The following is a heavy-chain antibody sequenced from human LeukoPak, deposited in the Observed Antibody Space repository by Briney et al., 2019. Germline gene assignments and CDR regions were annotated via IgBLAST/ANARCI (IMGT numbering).Heavy chain of an antibody. Sequence: GGSLRLSCAASGFTFSSYWMSWVRQAPGKGLEWVATIKQDGSEKYYVDSVKGRFTISRDNAKNSLYLQMNSLRAEDTAVYYCARAGVRGVLLPVDYWGQGSLVTVSS. CDR2: IKQDGSEK. CDR3: ARAGVRGVLLPVDY. CDR1: GFTFSSYW. J-gene: IGHJ4*02. V-gene: IGHV3-7*01. D-gene: IGHD3-10*01.